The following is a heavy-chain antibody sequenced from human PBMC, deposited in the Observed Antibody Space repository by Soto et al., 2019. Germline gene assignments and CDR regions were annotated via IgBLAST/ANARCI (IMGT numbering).Heavy chain of an antibody. V-gene: IGHV1-46*01. CDR2: INPSGGST. D-gene: IGHD3-10*01. Sequence: ASVKVSCKASGYTFTSYYMHWVRQAPGQGLEWMGIINPSGGSTSYAQKFQGRVTMTRDTSTSTVYMELSSLRSEDTAVYYCARGCSLAPNPRLLWFGPYGMDVWGQGTKVTFSS. CDR1: GYTFTSYY. J-gene: IGHJ6*02. CDR3: ARGCSLAPNPRLLWFGPYGMDV.